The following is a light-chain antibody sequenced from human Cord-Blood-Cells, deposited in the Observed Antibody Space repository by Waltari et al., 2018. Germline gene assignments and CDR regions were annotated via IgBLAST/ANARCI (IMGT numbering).Light chain of an antibody. V-gene: IGKV3-11*01. CDR3: QQRSNWPGT. Sequence: EIVLTQSPPTLSLSTGERATLSCRASQSVSSYLAWYQQKPGQAPRLLIYDASNRATGIPARFSGSGSGTDFTLTISSLEPEDFAVYYCQQRSNWPGTFGQGTKVEIK. CDR1: QSVSSY. J-gene: IGKJ1*01. CDR2: DAS.